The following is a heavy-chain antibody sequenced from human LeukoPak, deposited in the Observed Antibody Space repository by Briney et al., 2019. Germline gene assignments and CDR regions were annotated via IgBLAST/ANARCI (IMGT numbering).Heavy chain of an antibody. D-gene: IGHD5-24*01. CDR3: AKEDGYGAKNY. CDR2: ISGSGGRT. Sequence: GGALRISCGAPGFSLIRHAMSRGRPAPGEGRGGVSAISGSGGRTYYADSVKGRFTISRDNSKNTLYLQMNSLRAEDTAVYYCAKEDGYGAKNYWGQGTLVTVSS. CDR1: GFSLIRHA. V-gene: IGHV3-23*01. J-gene: IGHJ4*02.